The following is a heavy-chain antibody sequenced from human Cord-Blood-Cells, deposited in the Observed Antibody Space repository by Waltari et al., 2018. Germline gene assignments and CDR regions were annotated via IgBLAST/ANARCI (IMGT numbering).Heavy chain of an antibody. Sequence: QVQLVESGGGVVQPGRSLRLSCAASGFTFSSYAIHQGRQAPGKGLEWVAVISYDGSNKYYADSVKGRFTISRDNSKNTLYLQMNSLRAEDTAVYYCGRSGGLLYYYYYMDVWGKGTTVTVSS. V-gene: IGHV3-30-3*01. CDR3: GRSGGLLYYYYYMDV. D-gene: IGHD3-10*01. J-gene: IGHJ6*03. CDR1: GFTFSSYA. CDR2: ISYDGSNK.